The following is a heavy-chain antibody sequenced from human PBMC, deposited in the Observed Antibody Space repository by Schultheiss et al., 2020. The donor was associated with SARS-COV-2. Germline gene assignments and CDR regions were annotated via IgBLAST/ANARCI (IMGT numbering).Heavy chain of an antibody. Sequence: ASVKVSCKASGYTFTSYDINWVRQATGQGLEWMGWMNPNSGNTGYAQKFQGRVTMTRNTSISTAYMVLSNLRSEDTAVYYCARVARIAVAGTLRYWGQGTVVTVSS. V-gene: IGHV1-8*01. CDR1: GYTFTSYD. CDR2: MNPNSGNT. D-gene: IGHD6-19*01. CDR3: ARVARIAVAGTLRY. J-gene: IGHJ4*02.